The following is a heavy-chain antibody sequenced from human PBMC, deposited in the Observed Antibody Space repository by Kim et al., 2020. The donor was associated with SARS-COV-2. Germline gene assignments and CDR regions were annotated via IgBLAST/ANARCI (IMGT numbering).Heavy chain of an antibody. CDR3: TRVAMSHLQDS. CDR1: GFTFNNSP. Sequence: GGSLRLSCAASGFTFNNSPMTWVRQAPGKGLQWVSSISGYSDSVTFYTDSVKGRFTISRDNSRNTLYLHMNNLRAEDTAIYFCTRVAMSHLQDSWGQGTL. V-gene: IGHV3-23*01. CDR2: ISGYSDSVT. D-gene: IGHD2-2*01. J-gene: IGHJ4*02.